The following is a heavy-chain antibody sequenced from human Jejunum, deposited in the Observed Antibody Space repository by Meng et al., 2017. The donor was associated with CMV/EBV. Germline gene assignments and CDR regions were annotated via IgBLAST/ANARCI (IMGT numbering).Heavy chain of an antibody. D-gene: IGHD3-16*01. V-gene: IGHV3-7*01. Sequence: TFTNYWMSWVRQAPGKGLEWVANIKQDGSEKYYVDSVKGRFTISRDNAKNSLYLQMNSLRAEDTAVYFCARVGGLQPHYSYHGMDVWGQGTTVTVSS. J-gene: IGHJ6*02. CDR3: ARVGGLQPHYSYHGMDV. CDR2: IKQDGSEK. CDR1: TFTNYW.